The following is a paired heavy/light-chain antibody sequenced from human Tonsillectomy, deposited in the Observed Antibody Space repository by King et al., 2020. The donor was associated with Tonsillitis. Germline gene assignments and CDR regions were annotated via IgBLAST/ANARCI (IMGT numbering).Light chain of an antibody. CDR2: KDS. J-gene: IGLJ3*02. Sequence: SYELTQPRSVSVSPGQTARIPCSGDTLPKQYAYWYQQKPGQAPVVVIYKDSERPSGIPERFSGSSSGTTVTLTISGVQAEDEADYYCQSADSSDTSWVFGGGTKLTVL. CDR3: QSADSSDTSWV. V-gene: IGLV3-25*02. CDR1: TLPKQY.
Heavy chain of an antibody. Sequence: EVQLVQSGAEVKKPGESLKISCKGSGYRFTNYWIGWVRQMPGKGLEWMGIIYPGDSDTKYSPSFQGQVTISADKSITTAYLQWSSLKASDTAMYYCARRNEYAYFDFWGQGTLVTVSS. V-gene: IGHV5-51*03. CDR1: GYRFTNYW. D-gene: IGHD1-1*01. J-gene: IGHJ4*02. CDR2: IYPGDSDT. CDR3: ARRNEYAYFDF.